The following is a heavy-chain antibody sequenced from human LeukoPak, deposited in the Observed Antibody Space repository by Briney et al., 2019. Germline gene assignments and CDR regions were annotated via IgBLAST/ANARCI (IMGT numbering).Heavy chain of an antibody. CDR3: AKVRRAGTRQYYYYYGMDV. CDR2: ISGDGGST. V-gene: IGHV3-43*02. J-gene: IGHJ6*02. Sequence: PGGSLRLSCAASGFTFDDYAMHWVRQAPGKGLEWVSLISGDGGSTYYADSVKGRFTISRDNSKNSLYLQMNSLRTEDTALYYCAKVRRAGTRQYYYYYGMDVWGQGTTVTVSS. CDR1: GFTFDDYA. D-gene: IGHD6-13*01.